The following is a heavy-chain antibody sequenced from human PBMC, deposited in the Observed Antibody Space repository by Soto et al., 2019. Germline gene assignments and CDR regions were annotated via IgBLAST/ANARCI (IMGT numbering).Heavy chain of an antibody. D-gene: IGHD3-3*01. J-gene: IGHJ4*02. Sequence: GGSLRLSCAASGFTFSNYGMHWVRQAPGKGLGWVAVMSFDGSNKYYADSVKGRFTISRDNSKNTLYLQMNSLRTEDTAVYYCAKALDFGWLLSGFWGQGTKVTVSS. CDR3: AKALDFGWLLSGF. V-gene: IGHV3-30*18. CDR2: MSFDGSNK. CDR1: GFTFSNYG.